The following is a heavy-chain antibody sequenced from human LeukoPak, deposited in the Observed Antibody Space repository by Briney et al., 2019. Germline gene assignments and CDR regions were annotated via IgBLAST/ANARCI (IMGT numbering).Heavy chain of an antibody. V-gene: IGHV3-21*01. CDR2: ISSSSTYI. Sequence: GGSLRLSCAVSGFTFSSYSMNWVRQAPGKGLEWVSFISSSSTYIYYADSVKGRFTISRDNAKNSLNLQMNSLRAEDTAVYYCARDRYSSDVQYYFDYWGQGTLVTVSS. J-gene: IGHJ4*02. CDR3: ARDRYSSDVQYYFDY. D-gene: IGHD6-19*01. CDR1: GFTFSSYS.